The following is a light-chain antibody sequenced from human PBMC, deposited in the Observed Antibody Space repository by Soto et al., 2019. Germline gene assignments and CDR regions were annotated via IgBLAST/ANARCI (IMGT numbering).Light chain of an antibody. CDR3: SSWDDSLNGVV. CDR2: GDN. J-gene: IGLJ2*01. CDR1: SSNIGSKT. V-gene: IGLV1-44*01. Sequence: QPVLTQPPSASGTPGQKVTVSCSGSSSNIGSKTVNWYQQLPGTAPILLIYGDNQRPSGVPDRFSGSKSGTSASLAISGLQSDDEADYDCSSWDDSLNGVVFGGGTKLTVL.